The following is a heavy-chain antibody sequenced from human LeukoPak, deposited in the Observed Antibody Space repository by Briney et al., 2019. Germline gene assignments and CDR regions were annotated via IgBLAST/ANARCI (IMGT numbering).Heavy chain of an antibody. CDR3: ARDVKRGYSYAIDY. CDR2: ISYDGSNK. Sequence: GGSLRLSCAASGFTFSSYAMNWVRRAPGKGLEGVAIISYDGSNKYYADSVKGRFTISRDNSKNTLYLQMNSLRAEDTAVYYCARDVKRGYSYAIDYWGHGTLVTVSS. J-gene: IGHJ4*01. V-gene: IGHV3-30-3*01. D-gene: IGHD5-18*01. CDR1: GFTFSSYA.